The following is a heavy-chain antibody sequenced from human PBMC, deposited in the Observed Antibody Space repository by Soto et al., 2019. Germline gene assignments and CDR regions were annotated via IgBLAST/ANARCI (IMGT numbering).Heavy chain of an antibody. J-gene: IGHJ5*02. CDR1: GGSISSGGYY. V-gene: IGHV4-31*03. CDR3: VRSVFP. Sequence: PSETLSLTCTVSGGSISSGGYYWNWIRQHPGKGLEWIGYIYYIGSTYYNPSLKSRVTISLDTSKNRFSLKLSSVTAADTAVYYCVRSVFPWGQGTLVTVSS. CDR2: IYYIGST.